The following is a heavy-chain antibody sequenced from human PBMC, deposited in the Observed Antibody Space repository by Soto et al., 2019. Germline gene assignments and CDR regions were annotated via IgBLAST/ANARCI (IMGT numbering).Heavy chain of an antibody. V-gene: IGHV3-21*01. Sequence: EVQLVESGGGLVKPGGSLRLSCAASGFTFSSYSMNWVRQAPGKGLEWVSSISSSSSYIYYADSVKGRFTISRDNAKNSLYLQMNSLRAEDTAVYYCARDSTDSSGYYAPFDYWGQGTRVTVSS. CDR2: ISSSSSYI. J-gene: IGHJ4*02. CDR3: ARDSTDSSGYYAPFDY. CDR1: GFTFSSYS. D-gene: IGHD3-22*01.